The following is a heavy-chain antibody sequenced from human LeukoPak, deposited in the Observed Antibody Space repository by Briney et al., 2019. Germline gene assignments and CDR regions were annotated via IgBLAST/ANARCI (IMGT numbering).Heavy chain of an antibody. J-gene: IGHJ4*02. CDR3: ATVSEY. V-gene: IGHV3-74*01. CDR2: INNDGTAT. Sequence: GGSLRLSCAASRFTFNYFWMHWVRQVPGKGLVWVAGINNDGTATYYADSVMGRFTISRDNAKNTVYLQMNGLRAEDTTVYYCATVSEYWGQGTLVTVSS. CDR1: RFTFNYFW.